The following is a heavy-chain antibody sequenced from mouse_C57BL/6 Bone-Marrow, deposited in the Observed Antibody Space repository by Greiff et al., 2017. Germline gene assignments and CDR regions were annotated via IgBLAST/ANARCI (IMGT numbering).Heavy chain of an antibody. J-gene: IGHJ2*01. CDR3: ARRTGYYVND. V-gene: IGHV1-50*01. CDR2: IDPSDSYT. CDR1: GYTFTSYW. D-gene: IGHD2-3*01. Sequence: QVQLQQPGAELVKPGASVKLSCKASGYTFTSYWMQWVKQRPGQGLEWIGEIDPSDSYTNYNQKFKGKATLTVDTSSSTAYMQLSSRTSEDSAVYYCARRTGYYVNDWGQGTTLTVSS.